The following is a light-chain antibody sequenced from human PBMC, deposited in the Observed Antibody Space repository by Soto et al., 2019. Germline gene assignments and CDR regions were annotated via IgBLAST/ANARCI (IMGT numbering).Light chain of an antibody. CDR2: GAS. CDR3: QQFGSSPGFT. Sequence: EIVLTQSPGTLSLSPGERATLSCRASQNINSRYLAWYQQKPGQAPRLLIYGASSMATGIPDRFSGSGSGTDFTLTIIRLEAEDFAVYYCQQFGSSPGFTFGPGTKVDIK. V-gene: IGKV3-20*01. J-gene: IGKJ3*01. CDR1: QNINSRY.